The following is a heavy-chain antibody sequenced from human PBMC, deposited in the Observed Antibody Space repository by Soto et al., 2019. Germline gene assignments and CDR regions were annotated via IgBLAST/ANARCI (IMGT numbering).Heavy chain of an antibody. D-gene: IGHD3-22*01. CDR2: IYFGETT. V-gene: IGHV4-31*03. CDR1: GASVSAGGFY. CDR3: ARDNYESDGYHSWFDP. Sequence: SETLSLTCTVSGASVSAGGFYWTWIRHLPGKGLEWIGYIYFGETTFYNPSLRGRVAISVDTSNNQVSLRVMSVTAADTAVYYCARDNYESDGYHSWFDPWGQGIMVTVSS. J-gene: IGHJ5*02.